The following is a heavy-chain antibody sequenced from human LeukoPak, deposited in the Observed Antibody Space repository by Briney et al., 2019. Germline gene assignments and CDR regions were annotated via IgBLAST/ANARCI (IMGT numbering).Heavy chain of an antibody. D-gene: IGHD2-2*01. J-gene: IGHJ4*02. V-gene: IGHV3-15*01. Sequence: TTGGSLRLSCAASGFTFSSAWMTWVRQAPGKGLEWVGHIKNKTNGGTTDYAAPVKGRFMISRDDSKNTLYLQMNSLRTEDTAVYYCARGFCSSTNCYQGPFDFWGQGTLVTVSS. CDR3: ARGFCSSTNCYQGPFDF. CDR2: IKNKTNGGTT. CDR1: GFTFSSAW.